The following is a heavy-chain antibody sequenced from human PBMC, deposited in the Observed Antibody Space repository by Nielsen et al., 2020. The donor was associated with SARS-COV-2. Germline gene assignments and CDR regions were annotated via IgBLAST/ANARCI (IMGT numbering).Heavy chain of an antibody. D-gene: IGHD6-13*01. CDR1: GFTVSSNY. CDR3: ARDVDSSSWYVGL. V-gene: IGHV3-53*05. J-gene: IGHJ2*01. CDR2: IYSGGST. Sequence: GESLKISCAASGFTVSSNYMSWVRQAPGKGLEWVSVIYSGGSTYYADSVKGRFTISRDNSKNTLYLQMNSLRAEDTAVYYCARDVDSSSWYVGLWGRGTLVTVSS.